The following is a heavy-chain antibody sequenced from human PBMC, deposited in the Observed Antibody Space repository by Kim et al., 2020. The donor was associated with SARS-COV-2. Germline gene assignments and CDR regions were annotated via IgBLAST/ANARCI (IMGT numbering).Heavy chain of an antibody. CDR1: GYTFTSYG. CDR3: ARVSTWDPTGYSSSWLGPRYYYGMDV. J-gene: IGHJ6*02. Sequence: ASVKVSCKASGYTFTSYGISWVRQAPGQGLEWMGWISAYNGNTNYAQKLQGRVTMTTDTSTSTAYMELRSLRSDDTAVYYCARVSTWDPTGYSSSWLGPRYYYGMDVWGQGTTVTVSS. D-gene: IGHD6-13*01. V-gene: IGHV1-18*01. CDR2: ISAYNGNT.